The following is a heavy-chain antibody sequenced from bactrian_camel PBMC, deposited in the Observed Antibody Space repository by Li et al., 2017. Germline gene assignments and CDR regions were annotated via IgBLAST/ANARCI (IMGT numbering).Heavy chain of an antibody. CDR3: AADRALDDDCYVGSLYTDFAY. CDR1: GAFLPTCA. V-gene: IGHV3S53*01. J-gene: IGHJ6*01. D-gene: IGHD3*01. CDR2: ISIGGGT. Sequence: HVQLVESGGGSVQAGGSLKLICSASGAFLPTCAMGWFRQAPGKEREGVAVISIGGGTTYAESVEGRFAISRDNIKNTLYLQMNSLKPEDTAVYYCAADRALDDDCYVGSLYTDFAYWGQGTQVTVS.